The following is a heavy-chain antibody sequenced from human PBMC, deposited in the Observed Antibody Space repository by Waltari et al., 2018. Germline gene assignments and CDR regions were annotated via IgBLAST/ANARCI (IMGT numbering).Heavy chain of an antibody. J-gene: IGHJ3*02. CDR1: GFTFSSYG. D-gene: IGHD1-26*01. CDR2: IWYDGSNK. Sequence: QVQLVESGGGAVQPGRSLRLSCAASGFTFSSYGMHWVRQAPGKGLEWVAVIWYDGSNKYYADSVKGRFTISRDNSKNTLYLQMNSLRAEDTAMYYCAKDLGVGATGAFDIWGQGTMVTVSS. V-gene: IGHV3-30*18. CDR3: AKDLGVGATGAFDI.